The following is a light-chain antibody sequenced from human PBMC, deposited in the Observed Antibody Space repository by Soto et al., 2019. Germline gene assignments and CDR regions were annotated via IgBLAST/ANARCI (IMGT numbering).Light chain of an antibody. CDR2: EAS. Sequence: DTQMTQSPSTLSASVGDRVTITCRASHDISTYLAWYQQKPGTAPKLMIYEASTLQSGVPSRFSGSGSGTEFTLTIDRLQPDDFATYHCQQYHTSSITFGQGTRLEIK. CDR3: QQYHTSSIT. V-gene: IGKV1-5*01. CDR1: HDISTY. J-gene: IGKJ5*01.